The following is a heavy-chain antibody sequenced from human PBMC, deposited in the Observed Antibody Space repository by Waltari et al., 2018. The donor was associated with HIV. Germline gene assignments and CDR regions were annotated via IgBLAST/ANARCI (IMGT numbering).Heavy chain of an antibody. V-gene: IGHV3-30*02. CDR1: GFSFSTFG. CDR2: IPYYGAAE. J-gene: IGHJ1*01. CDR3: AKDLKARGIDPSLLDT. D-gene: IGHD3-10*01. Sequence: VRLVESGGGVIQPGGSLRLSCAASGFSFSTFGLHWVRQAPGRGLELLACIPYYGAAEFYLDAVKARFTSSRDNSKNTLFLQMSGLRTDATAYYFCAKDLKARGIDPSLLDTWGQGTLVTVSS.